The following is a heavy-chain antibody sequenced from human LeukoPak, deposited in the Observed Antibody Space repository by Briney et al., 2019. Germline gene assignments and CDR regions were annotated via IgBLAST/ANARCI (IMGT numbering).Heavy chain of an antibody. D-gene: IGHD2-15*01. CDR3: AKGVGCSGGTCYSGHGMDV. Sequence: PGGSLRLSCAASGFTVSNNYMSWVRQAPGKGLEWVSALSGSGANTYYADSVKGRFTISRDNSKNTLYLQVNSLRAEDTAVYYCAKGVGCSGGTCYSGHGMDVWGQGTTVTVSS. CDR1: GFTVSNNY. V-gene: IGHV3-23*01. CDR2: LSGSGANT. J-gene: IGHJ6*02.